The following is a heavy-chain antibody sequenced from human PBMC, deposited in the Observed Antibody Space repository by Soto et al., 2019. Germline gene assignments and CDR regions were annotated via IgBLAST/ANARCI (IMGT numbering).Heavy chain of an antibody. CDR2: IIPILGIA. J-gene: IGHJ6*02. D-gene: IGHD4-17*01. CDR3: ARETRPYGDYDYYGMDV. V-gene: IGHV1-69*08. CDR1: GGTFSSYT. Sequence: QVQLVQSGAEVKKPGSSVKVSCKASGGTFSSYTISWVRQAPGQGLEWMGRIIPILGIANYAQKFQGRVTITADKSTSTAYMELSSLRSEDTAVYYCARETRPYGDYDYYGMDVWGQGTTVTVSS.